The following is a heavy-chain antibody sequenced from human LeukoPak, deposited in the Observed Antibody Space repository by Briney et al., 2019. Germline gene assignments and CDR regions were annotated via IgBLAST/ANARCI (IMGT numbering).Heavy chain of an antibody. CDR1: GGSISSSSSY. CDR2: IYYSGSS. V-gene: IGHV4-39*07. CDR3: ARLLGYYYYMDV. J-gene: IGHJ6*03. Sequence: PSETLSLTCSVSGGSISSSSSYWGWIRQPPGKWLEWIGSIYYSGSSFDNPPLKSRVTISVDTSKNQFSLKLSSVTAADTAVYYCARLLGYYYYMDVWGKGTTVTVSS.